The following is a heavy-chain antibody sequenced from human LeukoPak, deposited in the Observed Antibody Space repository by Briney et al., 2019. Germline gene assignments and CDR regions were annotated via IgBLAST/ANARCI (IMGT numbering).Heavy chain of an antibody. CDR1: GYTFTGYY. CDR3: ARGKYYYGSGSYSFDY. CDR2: INPNSGGT. J-gene: IGHJ4*02. Sequence: ASVKVSCKASGYTFTGYYMHWVRQAPGQGLEWMGWINPNSGGTNYAQKFQGRVTMTRDASISTAYMELSRLRSDDTAVYYCARGKYYYGSGSYSFDYWGQGTLVTVSS. D-gene: IGHD3-10*01. V-gene: IGHV1-2*02.